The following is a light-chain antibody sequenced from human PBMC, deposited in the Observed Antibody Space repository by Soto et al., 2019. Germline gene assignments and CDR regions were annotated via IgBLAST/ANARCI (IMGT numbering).Light chain of an antibody. CDR3: SSYTGSSNPLV. Sequence: QSALTQPASVSWSPGQSITISCTGTSSDVGGYNYVSWYQQHPGKTPKLMIYDVSNRPSGVSNRFSGSKSGNTASLTISGLQAEDEADYYCSSYTGSSNPLVFGGGTKLTVL. CDR1: SSDVGGYNY. J-gene: IGLJ2*01. V-gene: IGLV2-14*01. CDR2: DVS.